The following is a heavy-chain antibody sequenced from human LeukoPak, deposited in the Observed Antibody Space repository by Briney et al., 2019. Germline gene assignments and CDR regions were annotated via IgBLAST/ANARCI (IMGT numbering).Heavy chain of an antibody. CDR1: GFTFSSYA. CDR3: AKCAIVVVVAATRCYFDY. D-gene: IGHD2-15*01. CDR2: ISGSGGST. V-gene: IGHV3-23*01. Sequence: PGGSLRLSCAASGFTFSSYAMSWVRQAPGKGLEWVSAISGSGGSTYYADSVKGRFTIPRDNSKNTLYLQMNSLRAEDTAVYYCAKCAIVVVVAATRCYFDYWGQGTLVTVSS. J-gene: IGHJ4*02.